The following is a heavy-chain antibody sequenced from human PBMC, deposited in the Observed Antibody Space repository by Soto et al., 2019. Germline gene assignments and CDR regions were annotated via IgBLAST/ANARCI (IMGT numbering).Heavy chain of an antibody. Sequence: LRLSCVVNVFPPSNAHLRWVRQPPGKGLEWVGRIRSKSDDGTTAYAAPVKGRFTISRDDSKSTLYLEMSSLKTEDTAVYYCTSQPLFGGYSYYFDNWGQGALVTVSS. J-gene: IGHJ4*02. CDR1: VFPPSNAH. D-gene: IGHD3-16*01. CDR2: IRSKSDDGTT. V-gene: IGHV3-15*01. CDR3: TSQPLFGGYSYYFDN.